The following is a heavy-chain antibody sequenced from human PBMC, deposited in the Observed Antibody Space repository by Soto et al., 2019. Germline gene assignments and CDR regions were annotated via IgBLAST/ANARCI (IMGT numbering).Heavy chain of an antibody. Sequence: QVQLVESGGGVVQPGRSLRLSCAASGFTFSSYGMHWVRQAPGKGLEWVAVISYDGSNKYYADSVKGRFTISRDNSKNTLYLQMNSLRAEDTAVYYCARDLHDYGDYYYYGMDVWGQGTTVTVSS. CDR3: ARDLHDYGDYYYYGMDV. J-gene: IGHJ6*02. D-gene: IGHD4-17*01. V-gene: IGHV3-30-3*01. CDR2: ISYDGSNK. CDR1: GFTFSSYG.